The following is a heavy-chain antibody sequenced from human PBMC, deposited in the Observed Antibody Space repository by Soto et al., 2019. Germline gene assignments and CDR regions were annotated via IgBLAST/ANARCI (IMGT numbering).Heavy chain of an antibody. V-gene: IGHV3-74*01. CDR3: TRGPRATSAGTSAH. Sequence: PGGSLRLSFAGSGFTFNVYWMHWVRQVPGKGPVWVARIYNDGTYADYADSVKGRFTISRDNAKDTLYLQMNDLRAEDSALYHCTRGPRATSAGTSAHWGQGTLVTVSS. D-gene: IGHD6-13*01. J-gene: IGHJ4*02. CDR2: IYNDGTYA. CDR1: GFTFNVYW.